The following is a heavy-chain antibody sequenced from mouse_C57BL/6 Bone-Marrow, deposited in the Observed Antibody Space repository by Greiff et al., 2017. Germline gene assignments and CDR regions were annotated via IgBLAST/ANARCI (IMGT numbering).Heavy chain of an antibody. J-gene: IGHJ3*01. D-gene: IGHD2-2*01. CDR1: GYSITSGYY. CDR2: ISYDGSN. V-gene: IGHV3-6*01. Sequence: EVQLVESGPGLVKPSQSLSLTCSVTGYSITSGYYWNWIRQFPGNKLEWMGYISYDGSNNCNPSLKNRISITRDTSKNQFFLKLNSVTTEDTATYYCATSMVTTEGLFAYWGQGTLVTVSA. CDR3: ATSMVTTEGLFAY.